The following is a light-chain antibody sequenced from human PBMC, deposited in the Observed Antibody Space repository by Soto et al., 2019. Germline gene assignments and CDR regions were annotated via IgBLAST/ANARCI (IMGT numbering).Light chain of an antibody. V-gene: IGLV2-23*01. CDR2: DGS. Sequence: QSALTQPASVSGSPGQSNTISCTGTSTNVGSHNLVSWYQQHPGKAPKLMIYDGSKRPSGVSNRFSGSKSGNTASLTISGLQAEDEADYYCCSYAGSITVLFGGGTKLTVL. J-gene: IGLJ2*01. CDR3: CSYAGSITVL. CDR1: STNVGSHNL.